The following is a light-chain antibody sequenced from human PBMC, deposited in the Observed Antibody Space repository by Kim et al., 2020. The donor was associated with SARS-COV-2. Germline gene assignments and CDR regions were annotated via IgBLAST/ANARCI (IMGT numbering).Light chain of an antibody. J-gene: IGKJ3*01. CDR1: QSVSSSY. CDR2: GAS. Sequence: LSLGERATPSCRASQSVSSSYLAWYQQKPGQAPRLLIYGASSRATGIPDRFSGSGSGTDFTLTISRLEPEDFAVYYCQQYGSSFTFGPGTKVDIK. V-gene: IGKV3-20*01. CDR3: QQYGSSFT.